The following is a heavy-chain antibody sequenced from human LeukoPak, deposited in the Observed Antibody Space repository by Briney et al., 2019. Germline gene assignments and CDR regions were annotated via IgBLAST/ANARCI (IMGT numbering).Heavy chain of an antibody. CDR1: GYTFTSYG. J-gene: IGHJ3*02. V-gene: IGHV1-18*01. CDR3: ARERDAVGVQAADAFDI. CDR2: ISAYNGNT. Sequence: ASVKVSCKASGYTFTSYGISWVRQAPGQGLEWMGCISAYNGNTNYAQKLQGRVTMTTDTSTSTAYMELRSLRSDDTAVYYCARERDAVGVQAADAFDIWGQGTMVTVSS. D-gene: IGHD2-2*01.